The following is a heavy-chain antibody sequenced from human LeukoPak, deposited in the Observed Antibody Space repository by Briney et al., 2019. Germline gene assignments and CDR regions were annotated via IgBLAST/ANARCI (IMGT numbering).Heavy chain of an antibody. D-gene: IGHD2-15*01. J-gene: IGHJ4*02. CDR3: ARPACSGGRCYESSLPRPFDA. Sequence: GGSLRLSCAASGFTFSTYAMNWVRQSPGKGLEWVSSIRSTSSNVYYADSVKGRFTISRDNARNALYLQTNSLRAEDTAVYYCARPACSGGRCYESSLPRPFDAWGQGTLVTVSS. CDR2: IRSTSSNV. CDR1: GFTFSTYA. V-gene: IGHV3-21*06.